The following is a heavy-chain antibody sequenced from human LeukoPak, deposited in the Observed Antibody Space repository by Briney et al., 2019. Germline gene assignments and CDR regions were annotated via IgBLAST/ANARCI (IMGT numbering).Heavy chain of an antibody. CDR3: AREPLRAESRWFDP. V-gene: IGHV4-61*08. D-gene: IGHD1-26*01. Sequence: SETLSLTSSVPGGSVSSGGYYWSWIRQPPGKGLEWIGYIYYNGNTNYNPSLKSRVTISVDTSKNQFSLKLSSVTAADTAVYYCAREPLRAESRWFDPWGQGILVTVSS. CDR2: IYYNGNT. J-gene: IGHJ5*02. CDR1: GGSVSSGGYY.